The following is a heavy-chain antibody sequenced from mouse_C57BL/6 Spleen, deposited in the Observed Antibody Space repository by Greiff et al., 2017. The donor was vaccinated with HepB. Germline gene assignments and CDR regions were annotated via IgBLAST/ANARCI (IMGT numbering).Heavy chain of an antibody. J-gene: IGHJ3*01. Sequence: DVKLVESGAELVRPGASVKLSCTASGFNIKDDYMHWVKQRPEQGLEWIGWIDPENGDTEYASKFQGKATITADTSSNTAYLQLSSLTSEDTAVYYCTTNRRPFAYWGQGTLVTVSA. CDR2: IDPENGDT. CDR1: GFNIKDDY. CDR3: TTNRRPFAY. D-gene: IGHD2-12*01. V-gene: IGHV14-4*01.